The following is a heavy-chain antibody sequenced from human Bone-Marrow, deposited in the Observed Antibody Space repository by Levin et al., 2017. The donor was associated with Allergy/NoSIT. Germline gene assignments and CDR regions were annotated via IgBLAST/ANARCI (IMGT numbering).Heavy chain of an antibody. J-gene: IGHJ4*02. D-gene: IGHD4-17*01. CDR3: ARDSRDYGDYGGYFDY. Sequence: SETLSLTCTVSGASIRSYHWSWIRQPPGKGLEWIGYMSHSGSTNYNPSLKSRVTISVDTSKNQFSLKLRSVTAADTAVYYCARDSRDYGDYGGYFDYWGRGTLVTVSS. V-gene: IGHV4-59*01. CDR1: GASIRSYH. CDR2: MSHSGST.